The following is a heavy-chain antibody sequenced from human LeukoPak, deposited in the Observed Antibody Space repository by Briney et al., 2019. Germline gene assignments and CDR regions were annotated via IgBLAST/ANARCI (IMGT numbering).Heavy chain of an antibody. J-gene: IGHJ4*02. D-gene: IGHD3-10*01. CDR3: ARHTKGGSEDY. CDR2: INHSGST. Sequence: PSEALSLTCAVYGGSFSGYYWSWIRQPPGKGLEWIGEINHSGSTNYNPSLKSRVTISVDTSKNQFSLKLSSVTAADTAVYYCARHTKGGSEDYWGQGTLVTVSS. V-gene: IGHV4-34*01. CDR1: GGSFSGYY.